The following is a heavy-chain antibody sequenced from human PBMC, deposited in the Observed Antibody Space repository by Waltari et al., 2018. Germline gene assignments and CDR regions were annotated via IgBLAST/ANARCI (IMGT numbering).Heavy chain of an antibody. CDR3: AREIAAAGYFEL. CDR2: IYYSGST. Sequence: QVQLQESGPGLVKPSETLSLTCTVSGGSISSYYWSWIRQPPGKGLEWIGYIYYSGSTNYNPSLKSRVTISVDTSKNQFSLKLSSVTAADTAVYYCAREIAAAGYFELWGRGTLVTVSS. D-gene: IGHD6-13*01. V-gene: IGHV4-59*01. CDR1: GGSISSYY. J-gene: IGHJ2*01.